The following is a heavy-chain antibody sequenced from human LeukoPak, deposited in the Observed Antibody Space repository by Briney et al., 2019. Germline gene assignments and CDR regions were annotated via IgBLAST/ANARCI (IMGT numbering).Heavy chain of an antibody. CDR2: INPNSGGT. Sequence: ASVKVSCKASGYTFTGYYMHWVRQAPGQGLEWMGWINPNSGGTNYAQKFQGRVTMTRDTSISTAYMELNSLRAEDTAVYYCARFLSVASTGPRFDPWGQGTLVTVSS. J-gene: IGHJ5*02. V-gene: IGHV1-2*02. D-gene: IGHD3-3*01. CDR3: ARFLSVASTGPRFDP. CDR1: GYTFTGYY.